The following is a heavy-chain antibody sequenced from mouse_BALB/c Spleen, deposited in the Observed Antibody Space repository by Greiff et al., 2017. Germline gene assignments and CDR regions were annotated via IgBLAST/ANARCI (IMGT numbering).Heavy chain of an antibody. CDR2: INPSTGYT. CDR1: GYTFTSYW. Sequence: VQLQQSGAELAKPGASVKMSCKASGYTFTSYWMHWVKQRPGKGLEWIGYINPSTGYTEYNQKFKDKATLTADKSSSTAYMQLSSLTSEDSAVYYCARYAVGYAMDYWGQGTSVTVSS. CDR3: ARYAVGYAMDY. D-gene: IGHD4-1*01. J-gene: IGHJ4*01. V-gene: IGHV1-7*01.